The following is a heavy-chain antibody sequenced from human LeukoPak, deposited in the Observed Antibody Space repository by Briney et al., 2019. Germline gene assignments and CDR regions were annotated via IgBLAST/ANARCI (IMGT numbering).Heavy chain of an antibody. D-gene: IGHD3-22*01. V-gene: IGHV1-18*01. Sequence: ASVKVSCKASGYTFTSYGISWVRQAPGQGLEWMGWISAYNGNTNYAQKLQGRVTMTTDTSTSTAYMELRSLRSDDTAVYYCARVLAVDYYDSSGYYYARGAFDIWGQGTMVTVSS. CDR3: ARVLAVDYYDSSGYYYARGAFDI. J-gene: IGHJ3*02. CDR1: GYTFTSYG. CDR2: ISAYNGNT.